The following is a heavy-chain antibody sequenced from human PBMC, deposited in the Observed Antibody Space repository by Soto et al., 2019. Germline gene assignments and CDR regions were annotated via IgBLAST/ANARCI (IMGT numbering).Heavy chain of an antibody. Sequence: PSETLSLTCTVSGGSISSYYWSWIRQPPGKGLEWIGYIYYSGSTNYNPSLKSRVTISVDTSKNQFSLKLNSVTPEDTAVYYCARARLRTNYDFWSGYPSPYYYYMDVWGKGTTVTVSS. CDR3: ARARLRTNYDFWSGYPSPYYYYMDV. CDR1: GGSISSYY. D-gene: IGHD3-3*01. V-gene: IGHV4-59*12. CDR2: IYYSGST. J-gene: IGHJ6*03.